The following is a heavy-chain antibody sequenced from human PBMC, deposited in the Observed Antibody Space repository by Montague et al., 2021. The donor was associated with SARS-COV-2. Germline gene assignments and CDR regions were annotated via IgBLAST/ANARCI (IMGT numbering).Heavy chain of an antibody. J-gene: IGHJ5*02. V-gene: IGHV4-61*02. Sequence: TLSLTCTVSGASISSGDYYWSWIRQPAGKGLEWIGRIYTSGGTKYNPSLNSRVTILVDTPKNQFSLKLSSVTAADTAVYYCARQEPIVVVVAAARGWFDPWGQGTLVTVSS. CDR3: ARQEPIVVVVAAARGWFDP. CDR1: GASISSGDYY. D-gene: IGHD2-15*01. CDR2: IYTSGGT.